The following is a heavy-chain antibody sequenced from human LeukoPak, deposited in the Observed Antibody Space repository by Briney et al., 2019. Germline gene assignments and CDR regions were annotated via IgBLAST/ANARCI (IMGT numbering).Heavy chain of an antibody. V-gene: IGHV4-39*02. CDR1: GGSFSSSSYY. CDR3: ARDLLKYYGMDV. Sequence: SETLSLTCTVSGGSFSSSSYYWGWIRQPPGKGLEWIGSFFYTGNTYYNPSLKSRVTMSIDTSMNQFSLRLSSVTAADTAVYYCARDLLKYYGMDVWGQGTTVTVSS. J-gene: IGHJ6*02. CDR2: FFYTGNT.